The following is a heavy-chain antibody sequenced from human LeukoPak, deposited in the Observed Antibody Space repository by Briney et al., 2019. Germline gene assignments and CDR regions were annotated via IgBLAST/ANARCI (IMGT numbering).Heavy chain of an antibody. CDR2: IKSKTDGGTT. CDR3: TTDPPPYSSDRTFDY. V-gene: IGHV3-15*01. CDR1: GLTLSNAW. J-gene: IGHJ4*02. D-gene: IGHD6-19*01. Sequence: TGGSLRLSCAASGLTLSNAWMSGVPQAPGKGQEWVGRIKSKTDGGTTDYAAPVKGRFTISRDDSKNTLYLQMNSLKTEDRAVYYCTTDPPPYSSDRTFDYWGQGTLVTVSS.